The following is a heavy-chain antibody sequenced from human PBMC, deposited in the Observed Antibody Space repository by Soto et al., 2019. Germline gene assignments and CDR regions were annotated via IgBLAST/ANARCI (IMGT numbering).Heavy chain of an antibody. J-gene: IGHJ4*02. CDR1: GFTFSSYA. Sequence: EVQLLESGGGLVQPGGSLRLPCAASGFTFSSYAMNWVRQTPGKGLEWVSGISGSGGSTYYADSVKDRFTISRDNSKNTLYLQMNSLRAEDTAVYYCAKDYYYGSGRYYHFDIWGQVNLVTVSS. CDR3: AKDYYYGSGRYYHFDI. V-gene: IGHV3-23*01. D-gene: IGHD3-10*01. CDR2: ISGSGGST.